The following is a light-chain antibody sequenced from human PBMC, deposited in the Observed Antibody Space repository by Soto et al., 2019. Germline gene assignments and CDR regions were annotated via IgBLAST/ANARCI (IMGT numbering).Light chain of an antibody. CDR3: QQYGSSPLT. V-gene: IGKV3-20*01. J-gene: IGKJ4*01. CDR1: QSVSSSY. Sequence: EIVLTQSPGTLSLSPGERATLSCRASQSVSSSYLAWYQQKPGQAPRLLIYGASSRATGIPDRFSGSASGTEFTLTISRLETEDFAVYYCQQYGSSPLTFGGGTKVEIK. CDR2: GAS.